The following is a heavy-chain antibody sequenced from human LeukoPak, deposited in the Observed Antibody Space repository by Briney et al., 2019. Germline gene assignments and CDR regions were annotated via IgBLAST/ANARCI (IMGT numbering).Heavy chain of an antibody. J-gene: IGHJ3*02. CDR2: IWYDGSNK. V-gene: IGHV3-33*07. CDR3: ARDHSGSYEGFAFDI. Sequence: GGSLRLSCTVSGFTFSGFWMSWSRQAPGKGLEWVAVIWYDGSNKYYADSVKGRFTISRDNSKNTLYLQMNSLRAEDTAVYYCARDHSGSYEGFAFDIWGQGTMVTVSS. CDR1: GFTFSGFW. D-gene: IGHD1-26*01.